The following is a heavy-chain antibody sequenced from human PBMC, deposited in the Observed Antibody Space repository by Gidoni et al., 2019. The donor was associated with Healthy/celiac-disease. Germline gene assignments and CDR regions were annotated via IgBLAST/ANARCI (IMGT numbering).Heavy chain of an antibody. D-gene: IGHD3-22*01. CDR3: ARDTKDSSGYFHYFDY. Sequence: QVQLQESGPGLVTPSETLSLTCTVPGGSISIYYWSWIRQPPGKGLEWIGYIYYSGSTNYNPSLKSRVTISVDTSKNQFSLKLSSVTAADTAVYYCARDTKDSSGYFHYFDYWGQGTLVTVSS. V-gene: IGHV4-59*01. CDR1: GGSISIYY. CDR2: IYYSGST. J-gene: IGHJ4*02.